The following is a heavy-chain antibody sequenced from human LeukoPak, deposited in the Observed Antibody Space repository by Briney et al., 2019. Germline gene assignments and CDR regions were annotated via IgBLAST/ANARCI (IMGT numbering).Heavy chain of an antibody. J-gene: IGHJ5*02. CDR2: IYYSGST. V-gene: IGHV4-61*01. CDR1: GGSVSSGSYY. CDR3: ARGLDWFDP. Sequence: PSETLSLTCTVSGGSVSSGSYYWSWIRQPPGKGLEWIGYIYYSGSTNYNPSLKSRVTISVDTSKNQFSLKLSSVTAADTAVYYCARGLDWFDPWGQGTLVTVSS.